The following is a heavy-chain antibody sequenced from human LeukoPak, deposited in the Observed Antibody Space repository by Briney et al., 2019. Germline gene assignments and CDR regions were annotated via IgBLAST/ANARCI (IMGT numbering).Heavy chain of an antibody. CDR1: GFTFSHFA. CDR3: AKLKRVGIAPFDD. CDR2: ISGSGNKT. Sequence: GSLRLSCAASGFTFSHFAMSWVRQAPGKGLHWVSTISGSGNKTYDADSVKGRFTISRDNSKNTLYLQMTGLRAEDTAVYYCAKLKRVGIAPFDDWGQGILVTVSS. V-gene: IGHV3-23*01. J-gene: IGHJ4*02. D-gene: IGHD3-10*01.